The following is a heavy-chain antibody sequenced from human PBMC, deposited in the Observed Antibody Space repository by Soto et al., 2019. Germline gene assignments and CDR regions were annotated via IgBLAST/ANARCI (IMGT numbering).Heavy chain of an antibody. D-gene: IGHD4-17*01. CDR1: GYTFTSYG. J-gene: IGHJ4*02. Sequence: ASVKVSCKASGYTFTSYGISWVRQAPGQGLEWMGWISAYNGNTNYAQKLQGRVTMTTDTSTSTAYMELRSLRSDDTAVYYCARDLPHLSPTVTYLLNPFDYWGQGTLVTVSS. V-gene: IGHV1-18*01. CDR2: ISAYNGNT. CDR3: ARDLPHLSPTVTYLLNPFDY.